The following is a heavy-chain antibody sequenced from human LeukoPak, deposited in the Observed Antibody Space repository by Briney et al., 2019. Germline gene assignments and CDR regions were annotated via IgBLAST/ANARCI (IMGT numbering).Heavy chain of an antibody. J-gene: IGHJ3*02. V-gene: IGHV1-24*01. CDR1: GYTLTELS. CDR2: FDPEDGET. CDR3: VIESCSGGSCYSAAFDI. D-gene: IGHD2-15*01. Sequence: ASVKVSCKVSGYTLTELSMHWVRQAPGKGLEWMGGFDPEDGETIYVQKFQGRVTMTEDTSTDTAYMELRSLRSEDTAVYYCVIESCSGGSCYSAAFDIWGQGTMVTVSS.